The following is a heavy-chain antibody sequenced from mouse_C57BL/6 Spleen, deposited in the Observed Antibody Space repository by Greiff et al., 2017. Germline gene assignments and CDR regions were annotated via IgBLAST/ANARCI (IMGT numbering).Heavy chain of an antibody. J-gene: IGHJ3*01. CDR1: GFTFSSYA. CDR2: ISDGGSYT. D-gene: IGHD2-12*01. CDR3: AGEYSDEAWFAY. V-gene: IGHV5-4*01. Sequence: EVKLMESGGGLVKPGGSLKLSCAASGFTFSSYAMSWVRQTPEKRLEWVATISDGGSYTYYPDNVKGRFTISRDNAKNNLYLQMSHLKSEDTAMYDCAGEYSDEAWFAYWGQGTLVTVSA.